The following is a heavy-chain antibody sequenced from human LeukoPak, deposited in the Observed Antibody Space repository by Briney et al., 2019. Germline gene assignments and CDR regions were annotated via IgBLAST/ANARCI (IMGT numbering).Heavy chain of an antibody. CDR3: AREKVRQSGMDV. CDR2: INPNSGGT. V-gene: IGHV1-2*06. J-gene: IGHJ6*02. D-gene: IGHD2-2*01. Sequence: ASVKVSCKASGYTFTAYYMHRVRQAPGQGLEWMGRINPNSGGTNHAQKFQGRVTMTRDTSISTAYMELSRLRSDDTAVYYCAREKVRQSGMDVWGQGTTVTVSS. CDR1: GYTFTAYY.